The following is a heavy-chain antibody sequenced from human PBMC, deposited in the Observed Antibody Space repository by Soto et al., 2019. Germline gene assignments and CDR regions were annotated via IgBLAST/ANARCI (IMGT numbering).Heavy chain of an antibody. J-gene: IGHJ4*02. Sequence: SETLSLTCTVSGGSISSGDYYWRWIRQPPGKGLEWIGYIYYSGSTYYNPSLKSRVTISVDTSKNQFSLKLSPVPAADTAVYYSARSRINIVRASRAAAGFDYWGQGTLVTVSS. CDR2: IYYSGST. CDR3: ARSRINIVRASRAAAGFDY. CDR1: GGSISSGDYY. V-gene: IGHV4-30-4*01. D-gene: IGHD3-10*01.